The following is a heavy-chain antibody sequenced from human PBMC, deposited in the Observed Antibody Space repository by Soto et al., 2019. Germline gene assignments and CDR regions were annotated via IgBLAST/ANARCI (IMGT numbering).Heavy chain of an antibody. CDR2: ISYDGSNK. V-gene: IGHV3-30*18. CDR3: AKDSYYDSSGSLGAFDI. D-gene: IGHD3-22*01. J-gene: IGHJ3*02. CDR1: GFTFISYG. Sequence: PWGSLRLSCAASGFTFISYGIRFFRHSPFKWLEWVAVISYDGSNKYYADSVKGRFTISRDNSKNTLYLQMNSLRAEDTAVYYCAKDSYYDSSGSLGAFDIWGQGTMVTVSS.